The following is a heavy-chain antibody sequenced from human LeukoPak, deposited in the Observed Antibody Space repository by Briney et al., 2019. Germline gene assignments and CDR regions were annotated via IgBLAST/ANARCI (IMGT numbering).Heavy chain of an antibody. Sequence: ASVKVSCKASGYTFTGYYMHWVRQAPGQGLEWMGWISAYSGNTNYAQKLQGRVTMTTDTSTSTAYMELRSLRSDDTAVYYCATNGSSSSMDYWGQGTLVTVSS. CDR1: GYTFTGYY. V-gene: IGHV1-18*04. CDR3: ATNGSSSSMDY. D-gene: IGHD6-6*01. J-gene: IGHJ4*02. CDR2: ISAYSGNT.